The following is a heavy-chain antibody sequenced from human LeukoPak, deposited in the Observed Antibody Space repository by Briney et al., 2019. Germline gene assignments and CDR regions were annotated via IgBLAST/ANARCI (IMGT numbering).Heavy chain of an antibody. CDR2: INPNSGGT. CDR1: GYTLTAYY. D-gene: IGHD2-15*01. CDR3: TRGYCSGGTCYLVENWLDP. Sequence: ASVKVSCKASGYTLTAYYIYWVRQAPGQGLEWMGRINPNSGGTDYAQNFQGRVTMTRDTSISTAYMELSRLRSDDTAVYYCTRGYCSGGTCYLVENWLDPWGQGTLVTVSS. V-gene: IGHV1-2*06. J-gene: IGHJ5*02.